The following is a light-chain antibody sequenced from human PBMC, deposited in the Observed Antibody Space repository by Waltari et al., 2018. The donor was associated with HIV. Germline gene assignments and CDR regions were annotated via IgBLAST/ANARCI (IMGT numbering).Light chain of an antibody. V-gene: IGKV2-28*01. CDR2: FAS. Sequence: DIVMTQSPLALAVTPGEPASISCRSSRSLLQSNGYNYLDWYLQKPGPSPQLLIYFASNRASGAPDRFSGSGSGRDFTLKISRVEAEDVGVYYCMEALEVTFGQGTKVEIK. CDR3: MEALEVT. J-gene: IGKJ1*01. CDR1: RSLLQSNGYNY.